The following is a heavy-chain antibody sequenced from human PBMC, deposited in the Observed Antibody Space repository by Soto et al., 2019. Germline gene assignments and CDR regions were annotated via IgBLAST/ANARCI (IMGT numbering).Heavy chain of an antibody. Sequence: GGSLRLSWAASGFTCSRYWMSWVRQAPGKGLEWVANIKQDGSEKYYVDSVKGRFTISRDNAKNSLYLQMNSLRAEDTAVYYCARDYYDILTGYSYDAFDIWGQGTMVTVSS. V-gene: IGHV3-7*01. CDR3: ARDYYDILTGYSYDAFDI. J-gene: IGHJ3*02. CDR2: IKQDGSEK. D-gene: IGHD3-9*01. CDR1: GFTCSRYW.